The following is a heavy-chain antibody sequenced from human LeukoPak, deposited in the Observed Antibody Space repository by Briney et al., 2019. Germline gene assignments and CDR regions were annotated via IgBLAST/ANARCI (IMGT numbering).Heavy chain of an antibody. V-gene: IGHV4-4*07. CDR1: GGSINNYF. D-gene: IGHD2-21*02. J-gene: IGHJ4*02. CDR3: ARDDPARMTATLDY. Sequence: SETLSLICTVSGGSINNYFWSWVRQPAGEGREWIGRIYTSGSTNYNPSLRSRVTISVDMSKNQFSLKLSSVTAADTAVYYCARDDPARMTATLDYWGQGILVTVSS. CDR2: IYTSGST.